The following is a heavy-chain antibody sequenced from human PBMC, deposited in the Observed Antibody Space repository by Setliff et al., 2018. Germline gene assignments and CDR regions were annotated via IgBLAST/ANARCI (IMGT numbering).Heavy chain of an antibody. CDR1: GGSFSDYH. CDR2: INHSGSS. Sequence: LSLTCAVYGGSFSDYHWSWIRQTPGKGLEWIGKINHSGSSTYNPSLKSRVTISLYTSKSQFSLTLSPVTAADTAVYYCARGGGYNSGSYQGGFYYMDVWGKGTTVTVSS. J-gene: IGHJ6*03. D-gene: IGHD6-19*01. CDR3: ARGGGYNSGSYQGGFYYMDV. V-gene: IGHV4-34*01.